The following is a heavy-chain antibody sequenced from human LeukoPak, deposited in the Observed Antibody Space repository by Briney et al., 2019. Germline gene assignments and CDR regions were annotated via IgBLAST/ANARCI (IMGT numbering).Heavy chain of an antibody. V-gene: IGHV4-34*01. D-gene: IGHD6-19*01. CDR2: INHSGST. J-gene: IGHJ1*01. Sequence: SETLSLTCAVYGGSFSGYYWSWIRQPPGKGLEWIGEINHSGSTNYNPSLKSRVTISVGTSKNQFSLKLSSVTAADTAVYYCARAESSGWRKRWAEYFQHWGQGTLVTVSS. CDR1: GGSFSGYY. CDR3: ARAESSGWRKRWAEYFQH.